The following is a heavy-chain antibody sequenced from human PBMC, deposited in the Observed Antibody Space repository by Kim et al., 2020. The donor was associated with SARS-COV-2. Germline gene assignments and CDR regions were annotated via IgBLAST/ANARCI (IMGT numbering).Heavy chain of an antibody. CDR3: ARASIAVAPPSPPDV. Sequence: VSVKSRITINPDTSKNQFSLQLNSVTPEDTAVYYCARASIAVAPPSPPDVWGQGTTVTVSS. J-gene: IGHJ6*02. D-gene: IGHD6-19*01. V-gene: IGHV6-1*01.